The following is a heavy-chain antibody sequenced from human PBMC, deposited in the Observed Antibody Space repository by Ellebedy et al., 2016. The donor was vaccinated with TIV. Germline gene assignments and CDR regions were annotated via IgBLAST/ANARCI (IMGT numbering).Heavy chain of an antibody. CDR3: TTDGRMERYGMDV. CDR2: IKSKTDGGTT. CDR1: GLSFSKAW. Sequence: GESLKISCEASGLSFSKAWMSWVRQAPGKGLEWVGRIKSKTDGGTTDYAAPVKGRFTISRDESQNTLHLQINSLKTEYTAVYYCTTDGRMERYGMDVWGQGTTVTVSS. V-gene: IGHV3-15*01. J-gene: IGHJ6*02. D-gene: IGHD1-26*01.